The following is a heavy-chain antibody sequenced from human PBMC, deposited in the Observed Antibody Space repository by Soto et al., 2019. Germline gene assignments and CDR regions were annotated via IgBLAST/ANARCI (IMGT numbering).Heavy chain of an antibody. Sequence: QVQLQESGPGLVKPSETLSLTCTVSGGSISSYYWSWIRQPPGKGLEWIGYIYYSGSTNYNPSLKSRVTISVDTSKNQFSLKLSSVTAADTAVYDCARTYYYDSSVYYYYYYGMDVWGQGTTVTFSS. CDR3: ARTYYYDSSVYYYYYYGMDV. J-gene: IGHJ6*02. CDR1: GGSISSYY. CDR2: IYYSGST. D-gene: IGHD3-22*01. V-gene: IGHV4-59*01.